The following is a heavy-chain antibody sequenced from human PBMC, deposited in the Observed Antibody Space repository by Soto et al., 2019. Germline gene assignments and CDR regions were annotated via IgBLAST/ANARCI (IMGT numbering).Heavy chain of an antibody. J-gene: IGHJ4*02. Sequence: GGSLRLSCTASGFTFGDYAMSWFRQAPGKGLEWVGFIRSKAYGGTTEYSASVKGRFTISRDDSKSIAYLQMNSLKTEDTAVYYCTRWEGSGWYYYFDYWGQGTLVTVSS. D-gene: IGHD6-19*01. CDR2: IRSKAYGGTT. V-gene: IGHV3-49*03. CDR1: GFTFGDYA. CDR3: TRWEGSGWYYYFDY.